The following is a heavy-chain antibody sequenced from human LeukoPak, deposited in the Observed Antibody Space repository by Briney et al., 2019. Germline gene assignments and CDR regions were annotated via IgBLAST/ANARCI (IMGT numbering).Heavy chain of an antibody. Sequence: SETLSLTCTVSGGSISNYYWTWIRQSPGKGLEWIGYIHYSGSTNYHPSLKSRVTISVDTSKNQFSLKLSSVTAADTAVYYCAREFRVISWQCFDYWGQGTLVTVSS. CDR2: IHYSGST. CDR3: AREFRVISWQCFDY. D-gene: IGHD2-21*01. CDR1: GGSISNYY. V-gene: IGHV4-59*01. J-gene: IGHJ4*02.